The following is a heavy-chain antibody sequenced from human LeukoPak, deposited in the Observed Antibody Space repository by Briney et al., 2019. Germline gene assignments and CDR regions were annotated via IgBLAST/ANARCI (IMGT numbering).Heavy chain of an antibody. J-gene: IGHJ4*02. CDR2: ISSSSSYI. CDR3: ARDGGLYYDSSGYYSPSTYYFDY. V-gene: IGHV3-21*01. Sequence: GGSQRLSCAASGFTFSSYSMNWVRQAPGKGLEWVSSISSSSSYIYYADSVKGRFTISRDNAKNSLYLQMNSLRAEDTAVYYCARDGGLYYDSSGYYSPSTYYFDYWGQGTLVTVSS. D-gene: IGHD3-22*01. CDR1: GFTFSSYS.